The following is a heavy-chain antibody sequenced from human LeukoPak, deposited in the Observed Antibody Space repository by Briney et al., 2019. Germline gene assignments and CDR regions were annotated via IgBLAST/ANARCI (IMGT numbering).Heavy chain of an antibody. V-gene: IGHV4-4*02. CDR1: GGSISTNNW. CDR2: IYHTGST. D-gene: IGHD3-16*01. CDR3: AKSGDYLWDY. J-gene: IGHJ4*02. Sequence: SGTLSLTCAVSGGSISTNNWWSWVRQPPGKGLEWIGEIYHTGSTNYSPSLRSRVTMSIDRSNNQFSLNLNSVTAADTAVYYCAKSGDYLWDYWGQGTLVTVSS.